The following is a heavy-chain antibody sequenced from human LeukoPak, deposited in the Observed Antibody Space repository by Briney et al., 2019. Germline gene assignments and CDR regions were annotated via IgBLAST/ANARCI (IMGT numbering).Heavy chain of an antibody. J-gene: IGHJ4*02. D-gene: IGHD3-22*01. CDR1: GFTFSSYW. V-gene: IGHV3-30*18. CDR2: ISYDGSNK. Sequence: GGSLRLSCAASGFTFSSYWMSWVRQAPGKGLEWVAVISYDGSNKYYADSVKGRFTISRDNSKNTLYLQMNSLRAEDTAVYYCAKEAYYYDSSGHFDYWGQGTLVTVSS. CDR3: AKEAYYYDSSGHFDY.